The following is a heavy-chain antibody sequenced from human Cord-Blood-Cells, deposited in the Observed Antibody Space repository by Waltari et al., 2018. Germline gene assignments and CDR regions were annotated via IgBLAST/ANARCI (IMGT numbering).Heavy chain of an antibody. V-gene: IGHV1-2*02. J-gene: IGHJ6*02. CDR1: GYTFTGYY. Sequence: QVQLVQSGAEVKKPGASVKVSCKASGYTFTGYYMPWVRQSPGQWLEWMGWINPNSGGTNYAKKFQGRVTMTRDTSISTAYMELSRLRSDDTAVYYCARVYYYDSSGYYYYYGMDVWGQGTTITVSS. CDR2: INPNSGGT. CDR3: ARVYYYDSSGYYYYYGMDV. D-gene: IGHD3-22*01.